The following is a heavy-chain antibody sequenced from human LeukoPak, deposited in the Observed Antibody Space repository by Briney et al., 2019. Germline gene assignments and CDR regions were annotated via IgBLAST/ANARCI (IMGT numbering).Heavy chain of an antibody. CDR1: GGSISSYY. V-gene: IGHV4-59*01. D-gene: IGHD6-19*01. CDR2: IYYSGST. J-gene: IGHJ1*01. Sequence: SETLSLTCTVSGGSISSYYWSWIRQPPGKGLEWIGYIYYSGSTNYNPSLKGRVTISVDTSKNQFSLKLSSVTAADTAVYYCARAVAVAGTGHFQHWGQGTLVTVSS. CDR3: ARAVAVAGTGHFQH.